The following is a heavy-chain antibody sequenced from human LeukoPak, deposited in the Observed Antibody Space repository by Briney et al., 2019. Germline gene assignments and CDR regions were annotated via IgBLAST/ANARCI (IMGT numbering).Heavy chain of an antibody. CDR2: ISPSGSIS. V-gene: IGHV3-23*01. J-gene: IGHJ5*02. D-gene: IGHD3-9*01. CDR1: GFTFNNNA. Sequence: GGSLRLSCAASGFTFNNNAIHWVRQAPGKGLEWVSGISPSGSISYYADSVKGRFTISRDNSKNTVSLQMNSLRAEDTALYYCARDLDWGAFDAWGQGTLVTVSS. CDR3: ARDLDWGAFDA.